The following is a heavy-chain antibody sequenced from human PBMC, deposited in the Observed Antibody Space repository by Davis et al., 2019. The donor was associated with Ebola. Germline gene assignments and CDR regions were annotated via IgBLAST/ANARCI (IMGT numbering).Heavy chain of an antibody. Sequence: SLKISCAASGFTFDDYAMHWVRQAPGKGLEWVSGISWHSGSIGYADSVKGRFTISRDNAKNSLYLQMNSLRAEDTALYYCAKAAAAGTGVFDYWGQGTLVTVSS. J-gene: IGHJ4*02. CDR1: GFTFDDYA. D-gene: IGHD6-13*01. CDR3: AKAAAAGTGVFDY. V-gene: IGHV3-9*01. CDR2: ISWHSGSI.